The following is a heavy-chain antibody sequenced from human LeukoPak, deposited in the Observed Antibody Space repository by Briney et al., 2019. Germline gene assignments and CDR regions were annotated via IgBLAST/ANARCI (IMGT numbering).Heavy chain of an antibody. V-gene: IGHV3-23*01. D-gene: IGHD7-27*01. CDR2: ISGSGGST. Sequence: GGSLRLSCAASGFTFSSYGMSWVRQAPGKGLEWVSAISGSGGSTYYADSVKGRFTISRDNSKNTLFLQMNSLRAEDTAVYYCAKGSALWGYYLDNWGQGTLVTVSS. CDR3: AKGSALWGYYLDN. CDR1: GFTFSSYG. J-gene: IGHJ4*02.